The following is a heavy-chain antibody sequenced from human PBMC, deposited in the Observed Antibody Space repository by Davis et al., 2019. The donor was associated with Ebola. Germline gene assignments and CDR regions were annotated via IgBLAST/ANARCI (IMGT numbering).Heavy chain of an antibody. Sequence: GESLKISCVASGFTFTSYVMTWVRQAPGKGLNRVSTISGSGSSTYYADSVKGRFTISRDKSKNTMYLQMNSLRDEDTAVYYCAKGGRSPLHQIDYWGQGTLVTVSS. CDR3: AKGGRSPLHQIDY. CDR1: GFTFTSYV. CDR2: ISGSGSST. V-gene: IGHV3-23*01. D-gene: IGHD3-16*01. J-gene: IGHJ4*02.